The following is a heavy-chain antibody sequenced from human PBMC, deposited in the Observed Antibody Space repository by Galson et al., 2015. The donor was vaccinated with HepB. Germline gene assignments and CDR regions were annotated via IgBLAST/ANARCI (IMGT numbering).Heavy chain of an antibody. Sequence: SLRLSCAASGSTFSSYAMSWVRQAPGKGLKWVSAVSGSGGSTYYADSVKGRLTISRDNSKNTLYLQMNSLRVEDTAVYYCAELDFGDYARDDYWGQGTLVTVSS. CDR3: AELDFGDYARDDY. D-gene: IGHD4-17*01. V-gene: IGHV3-23*01. J-gene: IGHJ4*02. CDR2: VSGSGGST. CDR1: GSTFSSYA.